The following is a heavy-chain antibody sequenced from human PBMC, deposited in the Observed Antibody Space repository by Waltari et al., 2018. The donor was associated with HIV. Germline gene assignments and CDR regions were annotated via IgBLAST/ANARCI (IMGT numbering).Heavy chain of an antibody. CDR3: ARGWYYDSSGHSFFDS. J-gene: IGHJ4*02. Sequence: QVQLQQWGAGLLKPSATLSLTCAAYGGSFCGYYCSWSRQPPGKGLEWIGEINHSGSTNYKPSLKSRVTISVDTSKNQFSLKLSSVTAADTAVYYCARGWYYDSSGHSFFDSWGQGTLVTVSS. V-gene: IGHV4-34*01. D-gene: IGHD3-22*01. CDR2: INHSGST. CDR1: GGSFCGYY.